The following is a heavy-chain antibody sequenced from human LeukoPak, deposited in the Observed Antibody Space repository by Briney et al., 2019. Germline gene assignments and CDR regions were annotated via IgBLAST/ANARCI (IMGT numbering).Heavy chain of an antibody. J-gene: IGHJ5*02. Sequence: PSETLSLTCAVYGGSFSGYYWSWIRQPPGKGLEWIGEINHSGSTNYNPSLKSRVTISVDTSKNQFSLKPSSVTPADTVEYHCARSRLLLWFEVWRPWGDNWFNPWGQGTLVTVSS. CDR3: ARSRLLLWFEVWRPWGDNWFNP. CDR1: GGSFSGYY. V-gene: IGHV4-34*01. D-gene: IGHD3-10*01. CDR2: INHSGST.